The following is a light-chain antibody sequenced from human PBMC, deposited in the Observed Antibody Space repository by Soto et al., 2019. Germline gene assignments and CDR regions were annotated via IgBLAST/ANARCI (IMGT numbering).Light chain of an antibody. Sequence: QSALTQPRSVSGSPGQSVTISCTGTSSDGGGYNYVSWYQQYPGKAPKVMIYDVSKRPSGVPDRFSGSKSGNTASLTISGLQAEDEADYYCCSYTGFYSYVFGTGTKLTVL. V-gene: IGLV2-11*01. CDR1: SSDGGGYNY. J-gene: IGLJ1*01. CDR3: CSYTGFYSYV. CDR2: DVS.